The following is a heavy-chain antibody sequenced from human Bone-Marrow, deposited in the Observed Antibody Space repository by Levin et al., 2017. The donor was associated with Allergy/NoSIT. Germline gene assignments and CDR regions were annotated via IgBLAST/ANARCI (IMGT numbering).Heavy chain of an antibody. J-gene: IGHJ2*01. CDR3: AKSSIAARISYWYFDL. CDR2: ISYDGSNK. Sequence: GESLKISCAASGFTFSSYGMHWVRQAPGKGLEWVAVISYDGSNKYYADSVKGRFTISRDNSKNTLYLQMNSLRAEDTAVYYCAKSSIAARISYWYFDLWGRGTLVTVSS. V-gene: IGHV3-30*18. D-gene: IGHD6-6*01. CDR1: GFTFSSYG.